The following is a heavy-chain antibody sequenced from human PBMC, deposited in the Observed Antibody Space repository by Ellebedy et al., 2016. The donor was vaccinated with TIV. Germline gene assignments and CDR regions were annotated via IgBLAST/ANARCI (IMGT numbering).Heavy chain of an antibody. Sequence: MPGGSLRLSCTVSGASISSYYWSWIRQPPGKGLEWIGDIYYNENTNYNPSLKSRVTITVDTSKNKFSLNLNSVTAADTAVYFCASTPFSAGSGYHPHDYWGQGILVTVSS. CDR1: GASISSYY. V-gene: IGHV4-59*08. J-gene: IGHJ4*02. CDR2: IYYNENT. D-gene: IGHD5-12*01. CDR3: ASTPFSAGSGYHPHDY.